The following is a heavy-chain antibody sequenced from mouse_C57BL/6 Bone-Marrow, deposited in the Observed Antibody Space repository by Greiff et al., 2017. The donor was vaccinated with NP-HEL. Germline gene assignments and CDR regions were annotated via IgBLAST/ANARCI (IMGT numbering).Heavy chain of an antibody. CDR3: ARSTPRITTVVDLYAMDY. CDR1: GYTFTDYY. V-gene: IGHV1-26*01. J-gene: IGHJ4*01. D-gene: IGHD1-1*01. CDR2: INPNNGGT. Sequence: VQLQQSGPELVKPGASVKISCKASGYTFTDYYMNWVKQSHGKSLEWIGDINPNNGGTSYNQKFKGKATLTVDKSSSTAYMELRSLTSEDSAVYYCARSTPRITTVVDLYAMDYWGQGTSVTVSS.